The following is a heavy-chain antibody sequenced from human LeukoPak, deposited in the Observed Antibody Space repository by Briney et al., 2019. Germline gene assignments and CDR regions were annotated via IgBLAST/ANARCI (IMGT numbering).Heavy chain of an antibody. V-gene: IGHV3-30-3*01. Sequence: QPGRSLRLSCAASGFTFSPHAMHWVRQAPGKGLKWVAVISSDGSDKYYADSVQGRFTISRDNSKNTLYLQMNSLRSEDTAVYYCARVDYYDSSGPPYFDYWGQGTLVTVSS. CDR3: ARVDYYDSSGPPYFDY. CDR1: GFTFSPHA. J-gene: IGHJ4*02. D-gene: IGHD3-22*01. CDR2: ISSDGSDK.